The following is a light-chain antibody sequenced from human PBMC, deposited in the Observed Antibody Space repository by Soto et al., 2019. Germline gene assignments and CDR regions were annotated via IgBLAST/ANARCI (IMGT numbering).Light chain of an antibody. CDR3: SSYTSSSTWV. Sequence: QSALTQPASVSGSPGQSITISCTGTSSDVGRYNIVSWYQQHPGKAPKLMIYEVSNRPSGVSNRFSGSKSGNTASLTISGLQAEDEADYYCSSYTSSSTWVFGGGTKLTVL. CDR1: SSDVGRYNI. CDR2: EVS. J-gene: IGLJ3*02. V-gene: IGLV2-14*02.